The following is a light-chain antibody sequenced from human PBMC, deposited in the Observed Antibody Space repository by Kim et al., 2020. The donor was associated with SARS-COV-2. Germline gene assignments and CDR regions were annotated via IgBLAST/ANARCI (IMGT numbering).Light chain of an antibody. J-gene: IGKJ4*01. CDR1: QSANSN. V-gene: IGKV3-15*01. Sequence: EIVMTQSPATLSVSPGERATLSCRASQSANSNLAWYQQKPGQAPRLLIYGASSRATGIPARFSGSGSGTEFTLTISSLQSEDFAVYYCQQYNSWPLTFGGGTKVEIK. CDR2: GAS. CDR3: QQYNSWPLT.